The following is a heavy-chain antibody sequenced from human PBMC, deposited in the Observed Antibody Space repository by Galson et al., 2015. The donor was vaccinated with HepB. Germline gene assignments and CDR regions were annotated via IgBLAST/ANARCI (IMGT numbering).Heavy chain of an antibody. Sequence: SLRLSCAASGFTFSSYAMSWVRQAPGKGLEWVSAISGSGGSTYYADSVKGRFTISRDNSKNTLYLQMNSLRAEDTAVYYCAKDSRGPNWYFDLWGRGTLVTVSS. D-gene: IGHD2/OR15-2a*01. CDR2: ISGSGGST. V-gene: IGHV3-23*01. CDR3: AKDSRGPNWYFDL. J-gene: IGHJ2*01. CDR1: GFTFSSYA.